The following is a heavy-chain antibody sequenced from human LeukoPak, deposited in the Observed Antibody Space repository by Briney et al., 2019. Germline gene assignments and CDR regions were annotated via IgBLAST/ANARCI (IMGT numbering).Heavy chain of an antibody. CDR1: GASVSSYY. Sequence: SETLSLTCTVSGASVSSYYWSWIRRPPGKGLEWIGDIYYSGSIKYNPSLRSRVTMSVDTSKNQFSLKLSSVTAADTAVYYCARDYYDSSGYYYSFDYWGRGTLVTVSS. J-gene: IGHJ4*02. CDR2: IYYSGSI. V-gene: IGHV4-59*02. CDR3: ARDYYDSSGYYYSFDY. D-gene: IGHD3-22*01.